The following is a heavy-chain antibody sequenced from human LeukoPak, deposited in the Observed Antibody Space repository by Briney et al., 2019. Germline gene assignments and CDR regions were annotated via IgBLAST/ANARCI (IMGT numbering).Heavy chain of an antibody. CDR2: ISTSSSYI. J-gene: IGHJ5*02. Sequence: GGSLRLSCAASGFTFSSYEMNWVRQAPGKGLEWVSYISTSSSYIYYADSVKGRFTISRDNAKNSLYLQMHSLRAEDTALYYCARVHQSSIEARGRLDPWGQGTLVTVSS. V-gene: IGHV3-21*01. CDR1: GFTFSSYE. D-gene: IGHD6-6*01. CDR3: ARVHQSSIEARGRLDP.